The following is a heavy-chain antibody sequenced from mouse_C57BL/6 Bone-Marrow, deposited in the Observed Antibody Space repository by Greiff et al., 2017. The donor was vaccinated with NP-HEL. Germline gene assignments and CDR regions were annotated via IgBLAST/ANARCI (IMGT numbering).Heavy chain of an antibody. Sequence: QVQLQQSGAELVRPGTSVKVSCKASGYAFTDYLIAWVKQRPGQGLEWIGVINPGSGGTNYNEKFKGKATLTADKSSSTAYMQLSSLTSEDSAVYFCARSEVLLLRSRYFDVWGTGTTVTVSS. CDR1: GYAFTDYL. CDR2: INPGSGGT. V-gene: IGHV1-54*01. D-gene: IGHD2-4*01. CDR3: ARSEVLLLRSRYFDV. J-gene: IGHJ1*03.